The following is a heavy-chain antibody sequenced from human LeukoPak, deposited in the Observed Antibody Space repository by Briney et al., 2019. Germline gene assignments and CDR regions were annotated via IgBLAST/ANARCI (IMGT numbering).Heavy chain of an antibody. CDR2: IYYSGST. CDR3: ARVMTTVTALDY. D-gene: IGHD4-17*01. CDR1: GGSISSGDYY. Sequence: PSETLSLTCTVSGGSISSGDYYWSWIRQPPGKGLEWIGYIYYSGSTYYNPSLKSRVTISVGTSKNQFSLKLSSVTAADAAVYYCARVMTTVTALDYWGQGTLVTVSS. J-gene: IGHJ4*02. V-gene: IGHV4-30-4*01.